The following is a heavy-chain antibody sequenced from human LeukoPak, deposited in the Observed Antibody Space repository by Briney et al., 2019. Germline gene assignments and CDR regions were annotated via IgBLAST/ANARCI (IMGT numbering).Heavy chain of an antibody. J-gene: IGHJ4*02. CDR3: ARDRGYCSSTSCYDPDY. Sequence: SQTLSLTCTVSGGSISSGGYYWSWIRQHPGKGLEWIGYIYYSGSTYYNPSLKSRVTISVDTSKNQFSLKLSSVTAADTAVYYCARDRGYCSSTSCYDPDYWGQGTLVTVSS. D-gene: IGHD2-2*01. V-gene: IGHV4-31*03. CDR2: IYYSGST. CDR1: GGSISSGGYY.